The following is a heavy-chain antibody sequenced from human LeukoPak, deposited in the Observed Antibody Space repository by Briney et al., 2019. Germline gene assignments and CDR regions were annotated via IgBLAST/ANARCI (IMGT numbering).Heavy chain of an antibody. J-gene: IGHJ2*01. D-gene: IGHD3-22*01. V-gene: IGHV4-59*01. CDR3: ARVTDSSGYYPDWYFDL. CDR2: IYYSGST. Sequence: SETLSLTCTVSGGSISSYYWSWIRQPPGKGLEWIGYIYYSGSTNYNPSLKSRVTISVDTSKNQFSLKLSSVTAADTAVYYCARVTDSSGYYPDWYFDLWGRGTLVTVSS. CDR1: GGSISSYY.